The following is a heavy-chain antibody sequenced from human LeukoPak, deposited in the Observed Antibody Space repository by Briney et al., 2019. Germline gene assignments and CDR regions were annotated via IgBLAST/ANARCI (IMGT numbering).Heavy chain of an antibody. CDR1: GFTFSSYE. J-gene: IGHJ4*02. D-gene: IGHD3-3*01. Sequence: GGSLRLSCAASGFTFSSYEMNWVRQAPGKGLEWVSSISRGGSPIFYADSVRGRFTTSRDDAKKSLFLQMTSLRAEDTAVYYCTRVSWRGEIFWGQGTLVSVSS. CDR3: TRVSWRGEIF. V-gene: IGHV3-48*03. CDR2: ISRGGSPI.